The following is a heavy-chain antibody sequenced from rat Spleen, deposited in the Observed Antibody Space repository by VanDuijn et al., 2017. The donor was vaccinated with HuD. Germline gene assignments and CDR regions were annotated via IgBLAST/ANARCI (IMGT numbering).Heavy chain of an antibody. Sequence: EVQLVESGGGLVQPGRSMKLSCAASGFTFSNYDMAWVRQAPTKGLEWVASISYDVTSTYYRDFVKGRFTISRDNAKSTLYLQMDSLRSEDTATYYCSTAGSFTDYYFAGGFDYWGQGVMVTVSS. CDR1: GFTFSNYD. J-gene: IGHJ2*01. V-gene: IGHV5-20*01. CDR2: ISYDVTST. D-gene: IGHD1-6*01. CDR3: STAGSFTDYYFAGGFDY.